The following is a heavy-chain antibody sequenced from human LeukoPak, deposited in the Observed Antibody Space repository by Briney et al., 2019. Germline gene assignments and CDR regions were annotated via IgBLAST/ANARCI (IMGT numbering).Heavy chain of an antibody. CDR1: GDSVSSNSAA. Sequence: SQTLSLTCAISGDSVSSNSAAWNWIRQSPSRGLEWLGRTYYRSKWYNDYAVSVKSRITINPDTSKNQFSLQLNSVTPEDTAVYYCARERVLGYCSGGSCYIMGEWFDPWGQGTLVTVSS. CDR3: ARERVLGYCSGGSCYIMGEWFDP. J-gene: IGHJ5*02. CDR2: TYYRSKWYN. V-gene: IGHV6-1*01. D-gene: IGHD2-15*01.